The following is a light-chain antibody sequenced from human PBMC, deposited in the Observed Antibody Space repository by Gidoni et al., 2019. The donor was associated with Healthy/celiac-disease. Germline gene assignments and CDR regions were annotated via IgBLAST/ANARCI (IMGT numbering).Light chain of an antibody. Sequence: DIQMTQSPSSLSSSVGDRVTITCQASQDISNYLNWYQQKPGKATKLLIYDASNLETGVPSRFSGSGSGTDFTFTISSLQPVDIATYYCQQYDNLPYTFGQGTKLGIK. V-gene: IGKV1-33*01. CDR3: QQYDNLPYT. CDR1: QDISNY. CDR2: DAS. J-gene: IGKJ2*01.